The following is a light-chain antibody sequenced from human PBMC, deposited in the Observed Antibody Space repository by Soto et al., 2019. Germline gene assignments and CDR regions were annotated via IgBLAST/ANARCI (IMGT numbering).Light chain of an antibody. CDR3: QQYDNLPYT. V-gene: IGKV1-33*01. CDR2: DAA. Sequence: DIQMTQSPSSLSASVGDRVTITCQASHHIRVYLSWFQQKPGKAPNLLIYDAANLEAGVPSRFSGGGSGTEFTFTISSLQPEDVGTYFCQQYDNLPYTFGQGTKLEIK. CDR1: HHIRVY. J-gene: IGKJ2*01.